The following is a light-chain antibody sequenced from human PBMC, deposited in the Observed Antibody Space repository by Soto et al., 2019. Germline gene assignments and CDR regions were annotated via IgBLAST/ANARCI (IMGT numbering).Light chain of an antibody. J-gene: IGLJ2*01. CDR1: SSNIGSNY. V-gene: IGLV1-47*01. Sequence: QSVLTQPPSASGTPGQRVTISCSGSSSNIGSNYVYWYQQFPGTAHKLLIYRNDQRPSGVPDRFSGSKSGTSASLAISGLRSEDEANFYCASWDDSLSGVLFGGGTKLTVL. CDR3: ASWDDSLSGVL. CDR2: RND.